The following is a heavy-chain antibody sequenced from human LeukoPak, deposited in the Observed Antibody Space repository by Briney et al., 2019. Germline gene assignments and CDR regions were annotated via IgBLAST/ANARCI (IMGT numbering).Heavy chain of an antibody. CDR2: IYSTGNT. J-gene: IGHJ3*02. D-gene: IGHD2-15*01. CDR3: ARTYCSGGSCYSGAFDI. CDR1: GFTVSNNY. Sequence: PGGSLRLSCAASGFTVSNNYMSCVRQAPGKGLEWVSVIYSTGNTYYADSVKARFTISRDNSKSTLFLQLSSLRAADTAVYYCARTYCSGGSCYSGAFDIWGQGTIVTVSS. V-gene: IGHV3-66*01.